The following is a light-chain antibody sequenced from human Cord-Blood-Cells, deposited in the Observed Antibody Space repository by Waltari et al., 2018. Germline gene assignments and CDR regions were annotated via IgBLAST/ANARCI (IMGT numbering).Light chain of an antibody. CDR2: GAS. Sequence: EIVLTQSPGTLSLSTGDRATLTCRASQSVSSSYLAWYQQKPGQAPRSLIYGASSRATGIPDRFSGSGSGTDFTLTISRLEPEDFAVYYCQQYGSSMYTFGQGTKLEIK. CDR1: QSVSSSY. J-gene: IGKJ2*01. CDR3: QQYGSSMYT. V-gene: IGKV3-20*01.